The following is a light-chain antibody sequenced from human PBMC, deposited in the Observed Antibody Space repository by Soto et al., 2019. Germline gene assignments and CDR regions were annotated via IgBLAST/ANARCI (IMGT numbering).Light chain of an antibody. Sequence: QSVLTQPASVSGSPGQSFTISCTGTSSDIGAYNFVSWYQQHPGKAPKLMLYDVNIRPSGVSNRFSGSKSGNTASLTISGLQAEDEADYYCTAWTTSTTMIFRGGTKVTVL. CDR3: TAWTTSTTMI. J-gene: IGLJ2*01. V-gene: IGLV2-14*03. CDR1: SSDIGAYNF. CDR2: DVN.